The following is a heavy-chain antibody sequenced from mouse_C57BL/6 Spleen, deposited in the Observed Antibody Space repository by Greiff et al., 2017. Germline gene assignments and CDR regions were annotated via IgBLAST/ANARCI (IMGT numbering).Heavy chain of an antibody. CDR3: ARGGMDY. CDR2: IDPSDSYT. J-gene: IGHJ4*01. Sequence: QVQLQQPGAELVKPGASVKLSCKASGYTFTSYWLQWVKQRPGQGLEWIGEIDPSDSYTNYNQKFKGKATLTVDTSSSTAYMQRSSLTSEDSAVYYCARGGMDYWGQGTSVTVAS. D-gene: IGHD1-1*02. V-gene: IGHV1-50*01. CDR1: GYTFTSYW.